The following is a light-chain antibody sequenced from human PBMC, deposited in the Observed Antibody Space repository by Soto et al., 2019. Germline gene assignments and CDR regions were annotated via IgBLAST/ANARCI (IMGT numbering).Light chain of an antibody. CDR3: MQALQTIT. CDR2: LGS. Sequence: DIVMTQSPLSLPVXPGXPASISCRSSQSLLHSNGYTYLDWYLQKPGQSPQLLIYLGSNRASGVPDRFSGSGSGTDFTLKISRVEADDVGVYYCMQALQTITFGQGTRLEIK. J-gene: IGKJ5*01. V-gene: IGKV2-28*01. CDR1: QSLLHSNGYTY.